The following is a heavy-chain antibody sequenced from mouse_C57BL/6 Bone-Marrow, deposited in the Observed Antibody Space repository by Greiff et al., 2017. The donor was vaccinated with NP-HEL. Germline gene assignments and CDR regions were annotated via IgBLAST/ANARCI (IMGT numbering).Heavy chain of an antibody. J-gene: IGHJ3*01. Sequence: VQLQQSGAELVRPGASVKLSCTASGFNIKDDYMHWVKQRPEQGLEWIGWIDPENGDTEYAANVQGQATITGDTYSNTAYLQLSSLTYEDTGGYYCTPIRGAYWGQGTLVTVYA. CDR1: GFNIKDDY. V-gene: IGHV14-4*01. CDR3: TPIRGAY. CDR2: IDPENGDT.